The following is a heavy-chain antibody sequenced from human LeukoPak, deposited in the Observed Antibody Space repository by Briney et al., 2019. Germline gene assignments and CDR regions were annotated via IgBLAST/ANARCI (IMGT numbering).Heavy chain of an antibody. CDR3: ARGGGYSYGYEHFDY. D-gene: IGHD5-18*01. CDR2: IKQDGSEK. CDR1: GFTFSSYW. Sequence: GGSLRLSCAASGFTFSSYWMSWVRQAPGKGLEWVANIKQDGSEKYYVDSVKGRFTISRDNAKNSLYLQMNSLRAEDTAVYYCARGGGYSYGYEHFDYWGQGTLVTVSS. V-gene: IGHV3-7*01. J-gene: IGHJ4*02.